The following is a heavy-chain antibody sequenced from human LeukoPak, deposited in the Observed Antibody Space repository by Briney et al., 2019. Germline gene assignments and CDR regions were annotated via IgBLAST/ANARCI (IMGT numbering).Heavy chain of an antibody. Sequence: PSQTLSLTCTVSGGSISSGDYYWSWIRQPPGKGLEWIGYIYYSGSTNYNPSLKSRVTISVDTSKNQFSLKLSSVTAADTAVYYCARYTYCSSTSCPIRRWFDPWGQGTLVTVSS. CDR3: ARYTYCSSTSCPIRRWFDP. V-gene: IGHV4-30-4*01. D-gene: IGHD2-2*01. CDR2: IYYSGST. J-gene: IGHJ5*02. CDR1: GGSISSGDYY.